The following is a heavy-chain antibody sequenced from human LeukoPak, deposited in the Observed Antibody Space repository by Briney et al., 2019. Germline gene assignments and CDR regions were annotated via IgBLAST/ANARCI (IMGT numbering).Heavy chain of an antibody. Sequence: PSETLSLTCTVSGGSISSSSYYWGWIRQPPGKGLEWIGSIYYSGSTYYNPSLKSRVTISVDTSTNQFSLRLTSVTAADTAVYFCAREVKDVYYYYYYMDLWGKGTTVTVSS. CDR1: GGSISSSSYY. J-gene: IGHJ6*03. V-gene: IGHV4-39*02. CDR3: AREVKDVYYYYYYMDL. CDR2: IYYSGST.